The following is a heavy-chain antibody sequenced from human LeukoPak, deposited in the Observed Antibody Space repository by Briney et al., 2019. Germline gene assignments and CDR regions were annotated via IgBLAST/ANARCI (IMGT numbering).Heavy chain of an antibody. CDR2: ISYDGSNK. J-gene: IGHJ4*02. CDR3: ARDWGSVVVVPAAPENYFDY. D-gene: IGHD2-2*01. V-gene: IGHV3-30*04. Sequence: GGSLRLSCAASGFTFSSYAMHWVRQAPGKGLEWVAVISYDGSNKYYADSVKGRFTISRDNSKNTLYLQMNSLRAEDTAVYYCARDWGSVVVVPAAPENYFDYWGQGTLVTVSS. CDR1: GFTFSSYA.